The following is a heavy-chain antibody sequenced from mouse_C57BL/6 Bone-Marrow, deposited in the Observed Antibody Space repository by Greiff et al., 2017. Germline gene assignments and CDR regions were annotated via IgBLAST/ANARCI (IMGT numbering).Heavy chain of an antibody. Sequence: EVKLVESGGGLVKPGGSLKLSCAASGFTFSSYAMSWVRQTPEKRLEWVATISDGGSYTYYPDNVKGRFTISRDNAKNNLYLQMSHLKSEDTAMYYCARDRITTGRFDYWGQGTTLTVSS. CDR1: GFTFSSYA. CDR2: ISDGGSYT. CDR3: ARDRITTGRFDY. J-gene: IGHJ2*01. D-gene: IGHD1-1*01. V-gene: IGHV5-4*01.